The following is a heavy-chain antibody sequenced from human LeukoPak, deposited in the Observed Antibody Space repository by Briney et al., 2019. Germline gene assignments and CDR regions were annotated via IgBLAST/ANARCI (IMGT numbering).Heavy chain of an antibody. CDR3: AKDRSIGTYYTFDH. V-gene: IGHV3-23*01. CDR2: ISASGVMT. CDR1: GFTFTNYA. J-gene: IGHJ4*02. Sequence: GGSLRLSCAASGFTFTNYAMTWVRQAPGKGLESVSSISASGVMTYYADSVKGRFTVSRDNSKNSLYLQMSSLTAADTAVYYCAKDRSIGTYYTFDHWGQGTLVTVSS. D-gene: IGHD1-26*01.